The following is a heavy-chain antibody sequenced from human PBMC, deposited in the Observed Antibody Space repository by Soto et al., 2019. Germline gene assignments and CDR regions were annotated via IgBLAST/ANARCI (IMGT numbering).Heavy chain of an antibody. CDR2: IIPIFGTA. D-gene: IGHD3-10*01. J-gene: IGHJ3*02. CDR3: AREPHYYGSGSLDAFDI. CDR1: GGTFSSYA. Sequence: SVKVSCKASGGTFSSYAISWVRQAPGQGLEWMGGIIPIFGTANYAQKFQGRVTITADESTGTAYMELSSLRSEDTAVYYCAREPHYYGSGSLDAFDIWGQGTMVTVSS. V-gene: IGHV1-69*13.